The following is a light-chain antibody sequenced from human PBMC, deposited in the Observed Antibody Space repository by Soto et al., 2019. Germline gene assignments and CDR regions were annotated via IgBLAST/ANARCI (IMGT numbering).Light chain of an antibody. J-gene: IGLJ3*02. CDR3: QSYDSSLSVPL. CDR2: GNS. V-gene: IGLV1-40*01. Sequence: QLVLTQPPSVSGAPGQRVTISCTGSSSNIGAGYDVHWYQQLPGTAPKLLIYGNSNRPSGVPDRFSGSKSGTSASLAITGLQAEDEADYYCQSYDSSLSVPLFGGGTKLTVL. CDR1: SSNIGAGYD.